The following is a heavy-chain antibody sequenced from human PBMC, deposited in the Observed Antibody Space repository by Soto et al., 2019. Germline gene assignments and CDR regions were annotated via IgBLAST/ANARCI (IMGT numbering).Heavy chain of an antibody. V-gene: IGHV1-69*12. CDR2: IIPIFGTT. CDR1: GGTFSNYA. Sequence: QVQLVQSGAEVKKPGSSVKVSCKASGGTFSNYAISWVRQAPGQGLEWMGGIIPIFGTTNYAQRFQGRVTMTADASTSTAYRELSSLRSEDTAVYYGARGSSGWYKDSLDYWGQGTRVTVSS. D-gene: IGHD6-13*01. CDR3: ARGSSGWYKDSLDY. J-gene: IGHJ4*02.